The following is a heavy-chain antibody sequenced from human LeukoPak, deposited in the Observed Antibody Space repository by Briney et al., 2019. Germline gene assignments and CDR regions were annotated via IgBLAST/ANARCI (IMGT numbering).Heavy chain of an antibody. Sequence: PSETLSLTCTVSGGSISSSSYYWGWIRQPPGKGLEWIGSIYYSGSTYYNPSLKSRVTISVDTSKNQFSLKLSSVTAADTAVYYCARWDEYCSSTSCWFDPWGQGTLVTVSS. D-gene: IGHD2-2*01. CDR1: GGSISSSSYY. CDR2: IYYSGST. J-gene: IGHJ5*02. V-gene: IGHV4-39*01. CDR3: ARWDEYCSSTSCWFDP.